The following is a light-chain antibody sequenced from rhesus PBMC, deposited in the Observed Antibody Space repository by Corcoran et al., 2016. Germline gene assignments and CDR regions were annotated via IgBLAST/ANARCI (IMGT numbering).Light chain of an antibody. V-gene: IGKV2-72*01. J-gene: IGKJ2*01. Sequence: DVVMTQSPLSLPVTPGQPASISCRSSQSLLHSNGNTYLHWYLQKPGQSPQLLIYGGSNRASGVPDRFSGSGAGKDFTLKSSKVEAEDVVVYYCVQAIAFPYSFGQGTKVEIK. CDR3: VQAIAFPYS. CDR2: GGS. CDR1: QSLLHSNGNTY.